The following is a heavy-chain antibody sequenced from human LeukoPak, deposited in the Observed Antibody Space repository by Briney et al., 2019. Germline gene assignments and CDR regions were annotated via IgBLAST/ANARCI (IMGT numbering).Heavy chain of an antibody. V-gene: IGHV3-30-3*01. J-gene: IGHJ5*02. CDR3: ARDKWELLRSLDP. Sequence: GGSLRLSCAASGSTFSSYAMHWVRQAPGKGLEWVAVIPYDGSNKYYADSVKGRFTISRDNSKNTLYLQMNSLRAEDTAVYYCARDKWELLRSLDPWGQGTLVTVSS. CDR2: IPYDGSNK. CDR1: GSTFSSYA. D-gene: IGHD1-26*01.